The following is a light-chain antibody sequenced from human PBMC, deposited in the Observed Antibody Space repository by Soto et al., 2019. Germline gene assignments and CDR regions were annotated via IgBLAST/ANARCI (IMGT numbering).Light chain of an antibody. CDR3: QQYKNWPPEYS. Sequence: DIVMTQSPATLSVSPGERATLSCRASQSVSSNLAWYQQKPGQAPRLLIYDASTRATGIPARFSGSGSGTEFTLTLSSLQSEDFAIYYCQQYKNWPPEYSFGQGTKLEIK. CDR1: QSVSSN. V-gene: IGKV3-15*01. J-gene: IGKJ2*01. CDR2: DAS.